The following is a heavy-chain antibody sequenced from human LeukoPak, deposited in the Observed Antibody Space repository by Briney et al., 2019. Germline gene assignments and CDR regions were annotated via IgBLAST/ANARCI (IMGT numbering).Heavy chain of an antibody. Sequence: SETLSLTCAVYGGSFSGYYWSWIRQPPGKGLEWIGEINHSGSTNYNPSLKSRVTISVDTSKNQFSLKLSSVTAAETAVYYCARGHSGWFAEYFQHWGQGTLVTVSS. J-gene: IGHJ1*01. CDR2: INHSGST. CDR3: ARGHSGWFAEYFQH. D-gene: IGHD6-19*01. CDR1: GGSFSGYY. V-gene: IGHV4-34*01.